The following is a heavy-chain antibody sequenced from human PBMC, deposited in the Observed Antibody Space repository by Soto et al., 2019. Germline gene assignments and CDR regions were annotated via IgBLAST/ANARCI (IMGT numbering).Heavy chain of an antibody. J-gene: IGHJ4*02. V-gene: IGHV4-39*07. Sequence: SETLSLTCTVSGDSVSTNSYSWGWIRQSPGKGLEWIGTIYSSENTYYNPSLQSRVTISVDTSKNQSSLRLNSVTAADTAVYYCARDHPHSYGVYYFDYWGQGTPVTVSS. D-gene: IGHD5-18*01. CDR2: IYSSENT. CDR1: GDSVSTNSYS. CDR3: ARDHPHSYGVYYFDY.